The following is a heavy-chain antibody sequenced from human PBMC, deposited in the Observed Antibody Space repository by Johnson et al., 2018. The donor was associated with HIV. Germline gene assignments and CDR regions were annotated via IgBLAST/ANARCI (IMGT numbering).Heavy chain of an antibody. V-gene: IGHV3-20*04. J-gene: IGHJ3*02. CDR3: AKDKSTEWLLLRSPWSAFDM. Sequence: EVQVVESGGGVVRPGGSLRLSCAVSGFMVADYGMSWVRQVPGKGLEWVSGINWNGGSKGYADSAKGRFTISRDNAKNSLYLQMNSLRPEDTALYYCAKDKSTEWLLLRSPWSAFDMWGQGTMVTVSS. D-gene: IGHD3-22*01. CDR1: GFMVADYG. CDR2: INWNGGSK.